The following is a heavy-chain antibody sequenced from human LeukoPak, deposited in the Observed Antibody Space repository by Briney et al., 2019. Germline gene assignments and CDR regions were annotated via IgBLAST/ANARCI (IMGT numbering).Heavy chain of an antibody. V-gene: IGHV4-4*02. D-gene: IGHD7-27*01. CDR3: ARDLGGPQGGFSYFDY. J-gene: IGHJ4*02. Sequence: GSLRLSCAASGFTFSNAWMSWVRQAPGKGLEWIGEINHSGSTYYNPSLKSRVTISVDTSKNQFSLKLSSVTAADTAVYYCARDLGGPQGGFSYFDYWGQGTLVTVSS. CDR2: INHSGST. CDR1: GFTFSNAW.